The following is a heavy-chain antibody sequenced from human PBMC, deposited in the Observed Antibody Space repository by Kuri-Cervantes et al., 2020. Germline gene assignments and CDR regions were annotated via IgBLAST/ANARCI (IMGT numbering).Heavy chain of an antibody. CDR1: GFTFSSYW. D-gene: IGHD3-3*01. V-gene: IGHV3-7*03. CDR2: IKQDGSEK. Sequence: GESLKISCAASGFTFSSYWMSWVRQAPGKGLEWVANIKQDGSEKYYVDSVKGRFTISRDNAKNSLYLQMSSLRSEDTAVYYCARKQSTYYDFWQYYYYYGMDVWGQGTTVTVSS. CDR3: ARKQSTYYDFWQYYYYYGMDV. J-gene: IGHJ6*02.